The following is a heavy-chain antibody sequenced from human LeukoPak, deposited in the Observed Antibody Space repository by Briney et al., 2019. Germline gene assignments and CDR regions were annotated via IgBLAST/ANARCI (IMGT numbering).Heavy chain of an antibody. Sequence: GGPLRLSCAASVFTFSSYSMNWVRQAPGKGLEWVSSISSSSYIYYADSLKGRFTISRDNAKNSLYLQMNSLRAEDTAVYYCARVPGDYWGQGILVTVSS. CDR3: ARVPGDY. J-gene: IGHJ4*02. CDR2: ISSSSYI. V-gene: IGHV3-21*01. CDR1: VFTFSSYS.